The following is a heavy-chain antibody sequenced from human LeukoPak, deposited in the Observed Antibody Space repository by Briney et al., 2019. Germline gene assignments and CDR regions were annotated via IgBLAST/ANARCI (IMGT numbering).Heavy chain of an antibody. Sequence: GGSLRLSCAASGFTFSSYWMHWVRHAPGKGLVWVSRINSDGSSASYADSVKGRFTISRDNAKNTLYLQMNSLRAEDTAVYYCARVALYYDSSGFSFDPWGQGTLVTVSS. D-gene: IGHD3-22*01. CDR2: INSDGSSA. V-gene: IGHV3-74*01. J-gene: IGHJ5*02. CDR1: GFTFSSYW. CDR3: ARVALYYDSSGFSFDP.